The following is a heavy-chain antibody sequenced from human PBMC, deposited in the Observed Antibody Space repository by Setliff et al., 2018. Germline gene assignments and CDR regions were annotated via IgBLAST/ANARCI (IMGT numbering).Heavy chain of an antibody. V-gene: IGHV4-4*07. Sequence: SETLSLSCAASGFTFSDYYMTWIRQPAGKGLEWIGHIYSSGSTNYNPSLKSRVTISVDRSKNQFSLKLSSVTAADTAVYYCARDRQYCSSTSCYTSYFYYYAMDIWGQGTTVTVSS. CDR1: GFTFSDYY. CDR2: IYSSGST. D-gene: IGHD2-2*02. J-gene: IGHJ6*02. CDR3: ARDRQYCSSTSCYTSYFYYYAMDI.